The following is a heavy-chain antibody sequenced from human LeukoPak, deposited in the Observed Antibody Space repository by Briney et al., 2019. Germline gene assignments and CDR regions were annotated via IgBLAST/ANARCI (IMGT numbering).Heavy chain of an antibody. Sequence: PGGSLRLSCAASGFTFSSYEMNWVRQAPGKGLEWVSYISSSGSTIYYADSVKGRFTISRDNAKNSLYLQMNSLRSEDTAVYYCAADRWGRDGYNLSPAAFDIWGQGTMVTVSS. D-gene: IGHD5-24*01. V-gene: IGHV3-48*03. CDR1: GFTFSSYE. CDR2: ISSSGSTI. CDR3: AADRWGRDGYNLSPAAFDI. J-gene: IGHJ3*02.